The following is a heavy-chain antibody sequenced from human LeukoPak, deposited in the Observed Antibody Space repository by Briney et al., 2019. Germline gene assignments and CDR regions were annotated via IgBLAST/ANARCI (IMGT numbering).Heavy chain of an antibody. D-gene: IGHD3-10*01. CDR2: ISAYNGKT. CDR3: ARELWFGELLFYF. CDR1: GCTFTNYG. J-gene: IGHJ4*02. V-gene: IGHV1-18*01. Sequence: SVRVSFMHSGCTFTNYGISWVRPAPGQGREWMGGISAYNGKTNYAHKLQGRVTITTDTSTSTAYMELRSLRSDDTAVYYCARELWFGELLFYFWGQGTLVTVSS.